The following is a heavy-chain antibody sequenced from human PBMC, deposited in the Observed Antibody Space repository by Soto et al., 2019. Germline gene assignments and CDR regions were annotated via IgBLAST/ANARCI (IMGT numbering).Heavy chain of an antibody. J-gene: IGHJ4*02. Sequence: QVQLVESGGGVVQPGRSLRLSCAASGFTFSSYAMHWVRQAPGKGLEWVAVISYDGSNKYYADSVKGRFTISRDNSKNTLYLQMNSLRAEDTAVYYCAREGEVVVVPAAMTHFDYWGQGTLVTVSS. D-gene: IGHD2-2*01. V-gene: IGHV3-30-3*01. CDR3: AREGEVVVVPAAMTHFDY. CDR2: ISYDGSNK. CDR1: GFTFSSYA.